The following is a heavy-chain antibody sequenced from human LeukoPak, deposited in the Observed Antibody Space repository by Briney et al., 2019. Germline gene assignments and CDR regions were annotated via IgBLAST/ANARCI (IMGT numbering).Heavy chain of an antibody. CDR2: ILHSGST. CDR1: GVSLTSDTYY. V-gene: IGHV4-30-2*01. J-gene: IGHJ4*02. CDR3: ARTRDFWSAYFDY. Sequence: SETLSLTCAVSGVSLTSDTYYWSWIRQPPGKGLEWIGYILHSGSTYHNPSLKSRVTISVDTSKNQFSLKLSSVTAADTAVYFCARTRDFWSAYFDYWGQGILVTVSS. D-gene: IGHD3-3*01.